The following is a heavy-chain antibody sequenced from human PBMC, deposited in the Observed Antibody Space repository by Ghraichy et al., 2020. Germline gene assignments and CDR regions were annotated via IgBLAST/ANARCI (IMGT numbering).Heavy chain of an antibody. CDR1: GFTFSSYS. CDR2: ISSSSSYI. Sequence: GESLNISCAASGFTFSSYSMNWVRQAPGKGLEWVSSISSSSSYIYHADSVKGRFTISRDNAKNSLYLQMNSLRAEDTAVYYCARLVAGTSLQYNYGMDVWGQGTTVTVSS. D-gene: IGHD6-19*01. CDR3: ARLVAGTSLQYNYGMDV. V-gene: IGHV3-21*01. J-gene: IGHJ6*02.